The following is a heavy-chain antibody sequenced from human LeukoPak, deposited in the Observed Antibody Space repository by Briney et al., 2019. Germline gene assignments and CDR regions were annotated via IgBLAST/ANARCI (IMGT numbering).Heavy chain of an antibody. CDR3: ARGPTGYGPHRGYYYYMDV. J-gene: IGHJ6*03. V-gene: IGHV1-8*01. CDR1: GYTFTSYD. CDR2: MNPNSGNT. D-gene: IGHD3-10*01. Sequence: ASEKVSCKASGYTFTSYDINRVRQATGQGLEWMGWMNPNSGNTGYAQKFQGRVTMTRNTSISTAYMELSSLRSEDTAVYYCARGPTGYGPHRGYYYYMDVWGKGTTVTVSS.